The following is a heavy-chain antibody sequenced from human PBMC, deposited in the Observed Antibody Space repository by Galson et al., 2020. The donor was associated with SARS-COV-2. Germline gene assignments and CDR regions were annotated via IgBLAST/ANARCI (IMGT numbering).Heavy chain of an antibody. CDR3: AKVANSGTYFDY. CDR2: IDNGGGST. CDR1: GFTFSNYA. V-gene: IGHV3-23*01. Sequence: LSLTCAGSGFTFSNYAMTWVRQAPGKGLEWVSAIDNGGGSTYYADSVKGRFTISRDNSKNTLSLQMNSLRAEDTAVYYCAKVANSGTYFDYWGLGTLVTVSS. D-gene: IGHD1-26*01. J-gene: IGHJ4*02.